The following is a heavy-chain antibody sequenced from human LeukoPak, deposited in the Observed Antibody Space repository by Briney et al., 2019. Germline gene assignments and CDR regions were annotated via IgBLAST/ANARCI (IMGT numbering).Heavy chain of an antibody. V-gene: IGHV4-4*02. CDR1: GGSISSSSW. CDR2: IYHSGST. D-gene: IGHD3-9*01. CDR3: ATRLVIVYYFDY. J-gene: IGHJ4*02. Sequence: PSETLSLTCAVSGGSISSSSWWSWVRQPPGKGLEWIGEIYHSGSTNYNPSLKSRVTISVDKSKNQFSLKLSSVTAADTAVYYCATRLVIVYYFDYWGQGTLVTVSS.